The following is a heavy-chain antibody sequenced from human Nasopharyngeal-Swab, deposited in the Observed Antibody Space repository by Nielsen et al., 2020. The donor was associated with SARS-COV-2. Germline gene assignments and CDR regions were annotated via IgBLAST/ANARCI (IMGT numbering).Heavy chain of an antibody. CDR2: IWYDGGNK. J-gene: IGHJ6*02. Sequence: GESLKISCAASGFTFSSYGMHWVRQAPGKGLEWVAVIWYDGGNKYYADSVKGRFTISRDNSKNTLYLQMNSLRAEDTAVYYCARGPREGRTSYYYYYYGMDVWGQGTTVTVSS. D-gene: IGHD1-26*01. V-gene: IGHV3-33*01. CDR3: ARGPREGRTSYYYYYYGMDV. CDR1: GFTFSSYG.